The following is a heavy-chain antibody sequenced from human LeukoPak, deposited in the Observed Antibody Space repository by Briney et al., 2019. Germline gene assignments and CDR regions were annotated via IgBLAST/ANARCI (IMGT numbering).Heavy chain of an antibody. Sequence: GGSLGLSCAASGFTFSDYYMSWIRQAPGKGLEWVSYISSSGSTIYYADSVKGRFTISRDNAKNSLYLQMNSLRAEDTAVYYCARVPRATYYYYGMDVWGQGTTVTVSS. CDR1: GFTFSDYY. CDR2: ISSSGSTI. CDR3: ARVPRATYYYYGMDV. V-gene: IGHV3-11*01. J-gene: IGHJ6*02.